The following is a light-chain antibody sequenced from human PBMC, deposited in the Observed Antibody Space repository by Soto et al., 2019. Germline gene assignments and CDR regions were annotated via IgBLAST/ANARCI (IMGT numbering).Light chain of an antibody. CDR1: QSVSSNR. CDR2: GAS. J-gene: IGKJ1*01. V-gene: IGKV3-20*01. CDR3: QQYHSTPRK. Sequence: EIVLTQSPGTLSLSPGQRATLSCRASQSVSSNRLAWYQQKPGQAPRLLIYGASSRATGIPDRFSGSGSGTDFTLTISRLEHEDFAAYYCQQYHSTPRKFGQGTKVEI.